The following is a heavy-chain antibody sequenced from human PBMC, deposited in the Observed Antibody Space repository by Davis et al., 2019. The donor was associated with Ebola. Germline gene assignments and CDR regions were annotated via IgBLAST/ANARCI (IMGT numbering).Heavy chain of an antibody. CDR2: IVPVFKTA. CDR1: GGTFSGSG. V-gene: IGHV1-69*13. D-gene: IGHD6-13*01. J-gene: IGHJ6*03. CDR3: AKTARAAGRMIEETRVYKFYYMDV. Sequence: SVKVSCKASGGTFSGSGVSWVRQAPGQGLEWMGGIVPVFKTANYAQKFQGRGTITADEFPTTAYMELSGLRSEDTAVYYCAKTARAAGRMIEETRVYKFYYMDVWGKGTTVIVS.